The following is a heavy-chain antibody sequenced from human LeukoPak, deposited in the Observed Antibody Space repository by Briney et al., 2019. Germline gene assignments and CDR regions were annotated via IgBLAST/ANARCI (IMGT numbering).Heavy chain of an antibody. Sequence: GGSLRLSCAASGFTFSSYGMHWVRQAPGKGLEWVAVISYDGSNKYYADSVKGRFTISRDNSKNTLYLQMNSLRAEDTAVYYCASLLPGAWGQGTLVTVSS. J-gene: IGHJ5*02. CDR3: ASLLPGA. CDR2: ISYDGSNK. CDR1: GFTFSSYG. V-gene: IGHV3-30*03. D-gene: IGHD3-10*01.